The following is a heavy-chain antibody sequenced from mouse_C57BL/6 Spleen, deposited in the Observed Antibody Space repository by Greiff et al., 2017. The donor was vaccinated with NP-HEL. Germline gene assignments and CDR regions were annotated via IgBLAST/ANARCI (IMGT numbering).Heavy chain of an antibody. D-gene: IGHD2-4*01. Sequence: EVQLQQSGPELVKPGASVKISCKASGYTFTDYYMNWVKQSHGKSLEWIGDINPNNGGTSYNQKFKGKATLTVDKSSSTAYMELRSLTSQDSAVYYWGREDYDEGGYYFDYWGQGTTLTVSS. CDR3: GREDYDEGGYYFDY. CDR2: INPNNGGT. J-gene: IGHJ2*01. CDR1: GYTFTDYY. V-gene: IGHV1-26*01.